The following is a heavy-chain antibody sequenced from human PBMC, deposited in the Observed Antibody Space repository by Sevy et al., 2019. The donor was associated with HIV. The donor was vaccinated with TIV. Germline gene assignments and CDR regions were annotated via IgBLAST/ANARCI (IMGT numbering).Heavy chain of an antibody. CDR3: AKGNSGSLDY. CDR1: GFSFSTYW. V-gene: IGHV3-7*01. CDR2: IKQDESEK. Sequence: GGSLRLSCAASGFSFSTYWMRWVRQAPGKGLEWVANIKQDESEKYYVASVKGRFTISRDNAKNSVYLEMNSLRPEDTAIYYCAKGNSGSLDYWGQGTLVTVSS. J-gene: IGHJ4*02. D-gene: IGHD3-22*01.